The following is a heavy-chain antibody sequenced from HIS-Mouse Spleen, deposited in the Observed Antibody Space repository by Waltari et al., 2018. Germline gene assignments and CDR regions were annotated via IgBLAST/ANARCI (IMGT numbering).Heavy chain of an antibody. Sequence: QRQLQESGPGLVTPSETLSLTATVPGGSISSRMVSWGGLRQPPGKGLEWIGSSYYSGSTYYNPSLKSRVTISVDTSKNQFSLKLSSVTAADTAVYYCAREIPYSSSWYDWYFDLWGRGTLVTVSS. CDR3: AREIPYSSSWYDWYFDL. V-gene: IGHV4-39*07. D-gene: IGHD6-13*01. J-gene: IGHJ2*01. CDR2: SYYSGST. CDR1: GGSISSRMVS.